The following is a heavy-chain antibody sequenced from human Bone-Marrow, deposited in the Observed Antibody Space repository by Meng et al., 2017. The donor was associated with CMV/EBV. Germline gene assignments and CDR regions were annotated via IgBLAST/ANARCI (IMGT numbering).Heavy chain of an antibody. D-gene: IGHD1-26*01. CDR2: ITGSGTYA. Sequence: EVQLMESGGGLVKPGGSLRLSCEVSGFTFSSSAMNWVRQAPGKGPEWVSSITGSGTYAQYADSVKGRFTISRNNDKNSLYLQMDSLTAEDTAIYYCARGGGSYSYWGHGTLVTVSS. J-gene: IGHJ4*01. CDR1: GFTFSSSA. V-gene: IGHV3-21*01. CDR3: ARGGGSYSY.